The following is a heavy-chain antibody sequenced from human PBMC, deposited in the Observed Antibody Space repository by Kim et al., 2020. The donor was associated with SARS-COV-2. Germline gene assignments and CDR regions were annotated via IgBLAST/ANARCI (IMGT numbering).Heavy chain of an antibody. J-gene: IGHJ6*02. CDR2: ISYDGTNK. V-gene: IGHV3-30-3*01. CDR1: GFTFRNYA. Sequence: GGSLRLSCAASGFTFRNYALHWVRQAPGKGPEWVSVISYDGTNKYYADSVKGRFTISSDNSKDPFYLHMSSLRIDDTGLYYCARDLAQWLAALYFYGVDVWGQGTRDTVSS. CDR3: ARDLAQWLAALYFYGVDV. D-gene: IGHD6-19*01.